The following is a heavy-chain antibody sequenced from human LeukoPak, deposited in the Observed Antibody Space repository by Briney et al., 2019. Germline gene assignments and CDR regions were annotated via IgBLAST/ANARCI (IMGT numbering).Heavy chain of an antibody. D-gene: IGHD3-22*01. CDR2: INHSGST. V-gene: IGHV4-34*01. Sequence: PSETLSLTCAVYGGSFSGYYWSWIRQPPGKGLEWIGEINHSGSTNYNPSLKSRVTISVDTSKNQFSLKLSSVTAADTAVYYCARDFYYDSSGYYYNDAFDIWGQGTMVTVSS. CDR1: GGSFSGYY. CDR3: ARDFYYDSSGYYYNDAFDI. J-gene: IGHJ3*02.